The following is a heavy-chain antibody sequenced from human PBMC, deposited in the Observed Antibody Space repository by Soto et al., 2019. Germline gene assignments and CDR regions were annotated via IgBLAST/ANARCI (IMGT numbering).Heavy chain of an antibody. CDR1: GGSISSSSYY. Sequence: KPSETLSLTCTVSGGSISSSSYYWGWIRQPPGKGLEWIGSIYYSGSTYYNPSLKSRVTISVDTSKNQFSLKLSSVTAADTAVYYCASLNWNYGWFDPWGQGTLVTVSS. D-gene: IGHD1-7*01. V-gene: IGHV4-39*01. CDR3: ASLNWNYGWFDP. CDR2: IYYSGST. J-gene: IGHJ5*02.